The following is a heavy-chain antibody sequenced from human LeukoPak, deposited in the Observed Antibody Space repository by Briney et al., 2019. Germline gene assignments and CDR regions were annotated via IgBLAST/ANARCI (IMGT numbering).Heavy chain of an antibody. D-gene: IGHD6-13*01. J-gene: IGHJ4*02. CDR1: GGSFSGYY. CDR3: ARVRGRHSSSWYYFDY. V-gene: IGHV4-34*01. Sequence: SETLSLTCAVYGGSFSGYYWSWIRQPPGRGLEWIGEINHSGGTNYNPSLKSRVTISVDTSKNQFSLKLSSVTAADTAVYYCARVRGRHSSSWYYFDYWGQGTLVTVSS. CDR2: INHSGGT.